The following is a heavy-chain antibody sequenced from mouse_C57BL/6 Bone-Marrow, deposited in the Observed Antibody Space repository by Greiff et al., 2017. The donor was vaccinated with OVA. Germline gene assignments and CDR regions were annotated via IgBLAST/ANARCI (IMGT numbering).Heavy chain of an antibody. CDR2: IDPENGDT. D-gene: IGHD1-1*01. CDR3: TTEYYYGSSYVFDY. Sequence: VQLQQSGAELVRPGASVKLSCTASGFNITDDYMHWVKQRPEQGLEWIGWIDPENGDTEYASKFQGKATITADTSSNTAYLQLSSLTSEDTAVYYCTTEYYYGSSYVFDYWGQGTTLTVSS. CDR1: GFNITDDY. J-gene: IGHJ2*01. V-gene: IGHV14-4*01.